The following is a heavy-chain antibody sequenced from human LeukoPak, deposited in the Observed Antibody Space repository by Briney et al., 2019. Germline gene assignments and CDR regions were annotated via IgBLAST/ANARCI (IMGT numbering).Heavy chain of an antibody. V-gene: IGHV3-23*01. CDR1: GFTFSSYA. CDR3: AKDMSDTAQDMGAFDI. J-gene: IGHJ3*02. CDR2: ISGSGGST. D-gene: IGHD5-18*01. Sequence: PGGSLRLSCAASGFTFSSYAMSWVRQAPGKGLEWVSAISGSGGSTYYADSVKGRFTISRDNAKNSLYLQMNSLRAEDTALYYCAKDMSDTAQDMGAFDIWGQGAMVTVSS.